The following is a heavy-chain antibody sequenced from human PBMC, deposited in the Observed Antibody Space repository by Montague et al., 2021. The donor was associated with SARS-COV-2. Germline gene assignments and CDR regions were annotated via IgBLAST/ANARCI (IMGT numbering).Heavy chain of an antibody. V-gene: IGHV4-39*02. CDR1: GESIDRDTYY. J-gene: IGHJ4*02. CDR2: LSSSGST. CDR3: ARPGSVSGWFYFDD. D-gene: IGHD6-19*01. Sequence: SETLSLTCIVSGESIDRDTYYWGWIRQSPGKGLEWIGSLSSSGSTYYNPFLRSRVTISMDTSKNHFSLKVNSVTATDTAVYFCARPGSVSGWFYFDDWGQGTLVSVSS.